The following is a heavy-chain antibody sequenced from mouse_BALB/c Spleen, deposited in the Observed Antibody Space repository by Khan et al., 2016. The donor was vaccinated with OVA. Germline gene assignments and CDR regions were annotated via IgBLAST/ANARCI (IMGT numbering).Heavy chain of an antibody. J-gene: IGHJ4*01. CDR1: GFNIKDTY. CDR2: IDPANGRT. Sequence: VQLQQSGAELLKPGASVKLSCTGSGFNIKDTYIHWVKQRPEQGLEWIGRIDPANGRTIYDPKFQGTATITADTSSNTAYLHLSSLTSEDTVVYYGAYSLLLYAMDYWGQGTSVTVSS. D-gene: IGHD1-2*01. CDR3: AYSLLLYAMDY. V-gene: IGHV14-3*02.